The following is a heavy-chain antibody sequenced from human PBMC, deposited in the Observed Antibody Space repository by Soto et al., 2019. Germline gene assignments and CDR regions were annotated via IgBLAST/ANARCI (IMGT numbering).Heavy chain of an antibody. J-gene: IGHJ6*02. CDR1: GYTFTSYA. V-gene: IGHV1-3*01. CDR3: AAPGGGYYYGMDV. D-gene: IGHD3-10*01. Sequence: QVQLVQSGAAVKKPGASVKVSCKASGYTFTSYAMHWVRQAHGQRLEWMGWINAGNGNTKYSQKFQDRVTITRDTSASTAYMELSSRKSEDTAVYSCAAPGGGYYYGMDVWGQGTTVTVSS. CDR2: INAGNGNT.